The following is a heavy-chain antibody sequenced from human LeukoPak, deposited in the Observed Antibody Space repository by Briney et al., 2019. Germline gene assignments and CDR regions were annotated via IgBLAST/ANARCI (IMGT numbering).Heavy chain of an antibody. Sequence: ASVKVSCKASGYTFTSYYMHWVRQAPGQGLEWMGIINPSGGSTSYAQKFQGRVTMTRDTSTSTVYMELSSVRSEDTAVYYCARDHLSDYYDSGEYWFDPWGQGTLVTVSS. J-gene: IGHJ5*02. D-gene: IGHD3-22*01. CDR3: ARDHLSDYYDSGEYWFDP. CDR2: INPSGGST. V-gene: IGHV1-46*01. CDR1: GYTFTSYY.